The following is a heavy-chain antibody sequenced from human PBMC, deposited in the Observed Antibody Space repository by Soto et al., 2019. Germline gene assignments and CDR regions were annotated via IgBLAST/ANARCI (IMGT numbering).Heavy chain of an antibody. CDR2: IYYSGST. J-gene: IGHJ6*02. CDR3: ARLYGMDV. CDR1: GGSISSSSYY. V-gene: IGHV4-39*01. Sequence: SETLSLTCTVSGGSISSSSYYWGWIRQPPGKGLEWIGSIYYSGSTYYNPSLKSRVTISVDTSKNQFSMKLSSVTAADSAVYYCARLYGMDVWGQGTTVTVSS.